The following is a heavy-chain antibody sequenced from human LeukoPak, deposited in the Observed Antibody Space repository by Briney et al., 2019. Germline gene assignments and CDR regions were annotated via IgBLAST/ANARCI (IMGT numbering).Heavy chain of an antibody. V-gene: IGHV3-33*01. J-gene: IGHJ3*02. Sequence: SGGSLRLSRAASGFTFSSYGMHWVRQAPGKGLEWVAVIWYDGSNKYYADSVKCRFTISRDNSKNTLYLQMNSLRAEDTAVYYCARDRYDILTGYYNQHAFDIWGQGTMVTVSS. CDR3: ARDRYDILTGYYNQHAFDI. D-gene: IGHD3-9*01. CDR1: GFTFSSYG. CDR2: IWYDGSNK.